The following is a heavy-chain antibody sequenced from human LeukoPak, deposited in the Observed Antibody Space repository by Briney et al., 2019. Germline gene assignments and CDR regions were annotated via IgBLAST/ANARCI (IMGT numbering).Heavy chain of an antibody. D-gene: IGHD6-6*01. CDR2: IYYSGST. CDR1: GGSISSSSDD. Sequence: SETLSLTCTVSGGSISSSSDDWGWLRQHPGRGLEGFGSIYYSGSTYYNPSLKSRVTISVATSKNQSSLKLSSVTAAHTAVYYCASLEYTSSHNHYYSYYYYMAVWGKGTTVTVSS. CDR3: ASLEYTSSHNHYYSYYYYMAV. J-gene: IGHJ6*03. V-gene: IGHV4-39*01.